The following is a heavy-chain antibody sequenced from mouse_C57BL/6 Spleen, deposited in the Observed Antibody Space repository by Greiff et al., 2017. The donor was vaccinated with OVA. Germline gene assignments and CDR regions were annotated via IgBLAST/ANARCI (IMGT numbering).Heavy chain of an antibody. CDR1: GFTFTDYY. CDR3: ARYGLTGNYFDY. CDR2: IRNKANGYTT. J-gene: IGHJ2*01. D-gene: IGHD4-1*01. Sequence: EVKLVESGGGLVQPGGSLSLSCAASGFTFTDYYMSWVRQPPGKALEWLGFIRNKANGYTTEYSASVKGRFTISRDNSQSILYLQMNALRAEDSATYYCARYGLTGNYFDYWGQGTTLTVSS. V-gene: IGHV7-3*01.